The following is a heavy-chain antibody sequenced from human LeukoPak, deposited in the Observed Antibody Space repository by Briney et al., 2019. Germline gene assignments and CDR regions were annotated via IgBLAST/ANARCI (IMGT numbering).Heavy chain of an antibody. CDR3: ARESVGATYYYYYYMDA. J-gene: IGHJ6*03. Sequence: VASVKVSCKASGYTFTSYDINWVRQAPGQGLEWMGWMNPNSGNTGYAQKFQGRVTITRDTSISTAYMELSSLRSEDTAVYYCARESVGATYYYYYYMDAWGKGTTVTVSS. CDR2: MNPNSGNT. CDR1: GYTFTSYD. V-gene: IGHV1-8*03. D-gene: IGHD1-26*01.